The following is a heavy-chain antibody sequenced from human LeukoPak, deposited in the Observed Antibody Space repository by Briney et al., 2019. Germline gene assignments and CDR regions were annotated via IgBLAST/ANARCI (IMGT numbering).Heavy chain of an antibody. V-gene: IGHV3-30*02. J-gene: IGHJ4*02. CDR2: IHFDVNNI. Sequence: GGSLRLSCAASGFTFSDYGMHWIRQAPGKGLEWVAFIHFDVNNIFYADSVKGRFTISRDNSRNTLYLQMNSLRAEDTAVYYCAKDHAWAPADYWGQGTLVTVS. CDR1: GFTFSDYG. D-gene: IGHD7-27*01. CDR3: AKDHAWAPADY.